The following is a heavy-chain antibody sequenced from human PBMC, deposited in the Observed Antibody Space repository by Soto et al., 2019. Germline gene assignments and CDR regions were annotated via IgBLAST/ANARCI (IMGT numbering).Heavy chain of an antibody. CDR3: ARDRGAVTGQYFDY. V-gene: IGHV3-11*05. CDR1: GFTFSAVY. CDR2: ISSSGTSA. D-gene: IGHD6-19*01. J-gene: IGHJ4*02. Sequence: QVQLEESGGGLVKPGGSLRLSCAASGFTFSAVYMSWIRQAPNKGLEYISYISSSGTSANYADSVTGRFTISRDNAKNSLYRQMNSLRAEDTAVYYCARDRGAVTGQYFDYWGQGALVTVSS.